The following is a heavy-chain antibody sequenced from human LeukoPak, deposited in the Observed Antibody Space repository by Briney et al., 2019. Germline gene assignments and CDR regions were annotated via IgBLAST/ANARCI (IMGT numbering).Heavy chain of an antibody. Sequence: GGSLRLSCAASGFTFSSYTMSWVRQVPGKGLEWVSYISSSSNKVYYADSVKGRFTISRDNAKNSLFLQMNSLRADDTAVYYCARNFYCGGDCAISYFDYWGQGTLVTVSS. CDR2: ISSSSNKV. D-gene: IGHD2-21*02. CDR3: ARNFYCGGDCAISYFDY. J-gene: IGHJ4*02. V-gene: IGHV3-48*01. CDR1: GFTFSSYT.